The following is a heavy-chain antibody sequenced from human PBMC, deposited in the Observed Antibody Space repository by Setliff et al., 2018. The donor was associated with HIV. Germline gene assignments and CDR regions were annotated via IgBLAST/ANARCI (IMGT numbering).Heavy chain of an antibody. CDR2: ISTYSDET. D-gene: IGHD6-19*01. Sequence: ASVKVSCKPSGYTFTTYGLSWVRQAPGQGLEWMGWISTYSDETSSSQNLQGRLTMTTDTSTSTAYMELRSLRSDDTAMYYCARVTRSGSGWFWEHYFDSWGQGTPVTVSS. CDR1: GYTFTTYG. J-gene: IGHJ4*03. V-gene: IGHV1-18*01. CDR3: ARVTRSGSGWFWEHYFDS.